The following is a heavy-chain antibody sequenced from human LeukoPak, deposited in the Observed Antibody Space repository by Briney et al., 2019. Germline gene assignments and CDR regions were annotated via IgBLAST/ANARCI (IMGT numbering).Heavy chain of an antibody. D-gene: IGHD2-2*01. J-gene: IGHJ3*02. CDR2: IYSGGST. Sequence: GGSLRLSWAASGFTVSSNYMSWVRQAPGKGLEWVSVIYSGGSTYYADSVKGRFTISRHNSKNTLYLQMNSLRAEDTAVYYCARDGGYCSSTSCSYDAFDIWGQGTMVTVSS. V-gene: IGHV3-53*04. CDR1: GFTVSSNY. CDR3: ARDGGYCSSTSCSYDAFDI.